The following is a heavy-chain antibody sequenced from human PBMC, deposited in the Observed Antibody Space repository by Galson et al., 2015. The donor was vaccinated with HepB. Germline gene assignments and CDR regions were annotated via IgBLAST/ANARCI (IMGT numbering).Heavy chain of an antibody. V-gene: IGHV1-46*03. CDR1: GYTFTTYY. CDR3: ATDRRIHLGGVRNYNGGGWFDP. CDR2: INPNGGYT. D-gene: IGHD5-18*01. Sequence: SVKVSCKASGYTFTTYYIHWVRQAPGQGLEWMARINPNGGYTSYTQKFQGRVTMTRDTSTSTVYMELSSLTSEDTAVYYCATDRRIHLGGVRNYNGGGWFDPWGQGTLVTVSS. J-gene: IGHJ5*02.